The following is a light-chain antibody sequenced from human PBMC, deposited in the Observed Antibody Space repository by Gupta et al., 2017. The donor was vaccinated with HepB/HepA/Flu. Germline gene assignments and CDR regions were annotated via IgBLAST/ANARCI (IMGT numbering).Light chain of an antibody. CDR1: QSLLHSDGKTY. CDR3: RQCIHFT. Sequence: DIVMTQSPLSLSVTPGQPASISCKSSQSLLHSDGKTYLYWYRQKPGQSPQILIYEGYNRFSGGIVRFSGSGTGSDFTLKSRRAEDEDVGDYDKRQCIHFTFGHGTKVDIK. CDR2: EGY. V-gene: IGKV2-29*01. J-gene: IGKJ3*01.